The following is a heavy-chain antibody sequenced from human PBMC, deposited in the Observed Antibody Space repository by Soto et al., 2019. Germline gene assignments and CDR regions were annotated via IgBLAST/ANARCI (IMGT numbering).Heavy chain of an antibody. J-gene: IGHJ4*02. CDR3: AREDYGSGRYYPFY. D-gene: IGHD3-10*01. CDR1: GFTFSSYS. CDR2: ISSSSSTI. Sequence: GSLRLSCAASGFTFSSYSMNWVRQAPGKGLEWVSYISSSSSTIYYADSVKGRFTISRDNAKNSLYLQMNSLRAEDTAVYYCAREDYGSGRYYPFYWGQGTLVTVSS. V-gene: IGHV3-48*04.